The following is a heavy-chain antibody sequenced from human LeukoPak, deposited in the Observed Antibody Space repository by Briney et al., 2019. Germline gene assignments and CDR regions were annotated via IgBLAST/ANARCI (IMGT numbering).Heavy chain of an antibody. J-gene: IGHJ2*01. CDR2: TYYKSKWYN. CDR1: GDSVSSSSAT. V-gene: IGHV6-1*01. Sequence: PSQTLSLTCAISGDSVSSSSATWNWIRQSPSRGLEWLGRTYYKSKWYNDYAVSVKSRITISPDTSRNQFSLQLNSATPEDTAVYYCARDPSGSFRWYFDLWGRGTLVTVSS. CDR3: ARDPSGSFRWYFDL. D-gene: IGHD2-15*01.